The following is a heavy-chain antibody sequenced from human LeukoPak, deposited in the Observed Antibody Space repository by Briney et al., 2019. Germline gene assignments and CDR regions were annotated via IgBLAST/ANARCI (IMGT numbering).Heavy chain of an antibody. CDR1: GFTFSSYS. J-gene: IGHJ3*02. CDR2: ISSSSSYI. CDR3: AREFRSGYSSSWYVGGAFDI. Sequence: GGSLRLSCAASGFTFSSYSMNWVRQAPGKGLEWVSSISSSSSYIYYADSVKGRFTISRDNAKNSLYLQMNSLRAEDTAVYYCAREFRSGYSSSWYVGGAFDIWGQGTMVTVSS. V-gene: IGHV3-21*01. D-gene: IGHD6-13*01.